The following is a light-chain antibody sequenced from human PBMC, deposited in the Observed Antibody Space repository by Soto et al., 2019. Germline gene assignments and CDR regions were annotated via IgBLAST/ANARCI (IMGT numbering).Light chain of an antibody. V-gene: IGLV6-57*03. J-gene: IGLJ3*02. CDR2: EDN. CDR1: SGSIASNY. CDR3: QSYDSSNLWV. Sequence: LTQPHSVSESPGKTVTISCTRSSGSIASNYVQWYQQRPGSAPTTVIYEDNQRPSGVPDRFSGSIDSSSNSASLTISGLKTEDEADYYCQSYDSSNLWVFGGGTKLTVL.